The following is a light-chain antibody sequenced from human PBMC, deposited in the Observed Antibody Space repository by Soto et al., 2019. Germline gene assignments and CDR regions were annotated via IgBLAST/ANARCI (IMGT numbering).Light chain of an antibody. CDR2: GDS. J-gene: IGLJ3*02. Sequence: QTVVTQPPSVSGAPGQRVTISCTGSSSNIGAGYNVHWYQQVPGTAPKLLIYGDSNRPSGVPDRFSGSKSGTSASLAITGLQAEDEADYSCQSYDSSLSGWLFGGGTKRTVL. CDR3: QSYDSSLSGWL. CDR1: SSNIGAGYN. V-gene: IGLV1-40*01.